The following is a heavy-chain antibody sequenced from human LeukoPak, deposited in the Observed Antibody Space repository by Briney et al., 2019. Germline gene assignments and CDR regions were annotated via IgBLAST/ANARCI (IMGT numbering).Heavy chain of an antibody. CDR2: INPSGGST. J-gene: IGHJ4*02. CDR3: ARDGPRIAALGEDFDY. CDR1: GYTFTIYY. D-gene: IGHD6-6*01. V-gene: IGHV1-46*01. Sequence: ASVKVSCKASGYTFTIYYMHCVRQAPGQGLEWMGIINPSGGSTSYAQKFQGRVTMTRDKSTRTVYMELSRLRSEDTAVYYCARDGPRIAALGEDFDYWGQGTLVTVSS.